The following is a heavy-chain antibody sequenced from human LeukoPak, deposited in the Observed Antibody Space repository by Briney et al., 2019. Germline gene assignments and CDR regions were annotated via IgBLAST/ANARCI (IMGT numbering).Heavy chain of an antibody. CDR1: DGSISSSNYY. D-gene: IGHD6-13*01. J-gene: IGHJ4*02. V-gene: IGHV4-39*07. CDR3: ARGVEQQFDY. Sequence: SETLSLTCTVSDGSISSSNYYWGWIRQPPGKGLEWIGTIYYSGSTNYNASLKSRLTISVDTSKNQFSLKLNSVTAADTAVYYCARGVEQQFDYWGQGTLVTVSS. CDR2: IYYSGST.